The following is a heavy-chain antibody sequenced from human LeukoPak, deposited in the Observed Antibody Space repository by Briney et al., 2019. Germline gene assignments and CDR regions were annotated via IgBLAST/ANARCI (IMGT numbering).Heavy chain of an antibody. CDR1: GFSFSDYW. J-gene: IGHJ4*02. CDR3: SRSLDY. V-gene: IGHV3-7*01. Sequence: GGSLRLSCAASGFSFSDYWTDWVRQAPGKGMEWVANINQDGSEQYYVDSVKGRFTISRDNAKNSLYLQMNSLRAEDTAVYYCSRSLDYWGQGALVTVSS. CDR2: INQDGSEQ.